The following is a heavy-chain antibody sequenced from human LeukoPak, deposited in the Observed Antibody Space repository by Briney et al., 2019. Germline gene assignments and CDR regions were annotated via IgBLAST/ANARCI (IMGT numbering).Heavy chain of an antibody. CDR1: GGSISSYY. J-gene: IGHJ4*02. D-gene: IGHD3-22*01. Sequence: SETLSLICTVSGGSISSYYWSWIRQPPGKGLEWIGYIYYSGSTNYDPSLKSRVTISVDTSKNQFSLKLSSVSAADTAVYYCARQGYYYDSSGYFDYWGQGNLVTVSS. V-gene: IGHV4-59*08. CDR2: IYYSGST. CDR3: ARQGYYYDSSGYFDY.